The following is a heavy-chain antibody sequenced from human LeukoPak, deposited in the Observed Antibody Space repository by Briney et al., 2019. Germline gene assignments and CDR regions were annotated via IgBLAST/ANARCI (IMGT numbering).Heavy chain of an antibody. CDR3: AREDSSGYYSDY. CDR2: ISSSSSYI. V-gene: IGHV3-21*01. CDR1: GFTFSSYS. D-gene: IGHD3-22*01. Sequence: GGSLRLSCAASGFTFSSYSMNWVRRAPGKGLEWVSSISSSSSYIYYADSVKGRFTISRDNAKNSLYLQMNSLRAEDTAVYYCAREDSSGYYSDYWGQGTLVTVSS. J-gene: IGHJ4*02.